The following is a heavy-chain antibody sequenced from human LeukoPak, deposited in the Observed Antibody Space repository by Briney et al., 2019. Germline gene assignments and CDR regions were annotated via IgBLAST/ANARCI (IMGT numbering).Heavy chain of an antibody. Sequence: GGSLRLSCAASGFTFSSCMNWVRQAPGKGLEWVSCISTSSSYIYYADSVKGRFAISRDNAKNSLYLQINSLRAEDTAVYYCARGISFNGRFDFWGQGTLVAVSS. V-gene: IGHV3-21*01. D-gene: IGHD3-3*02. CDR3: ARGISFNGRFDF. J-gene: IGHJ4*02. CDR2: ISTSSSYI. CDR1: GFTFSSC.